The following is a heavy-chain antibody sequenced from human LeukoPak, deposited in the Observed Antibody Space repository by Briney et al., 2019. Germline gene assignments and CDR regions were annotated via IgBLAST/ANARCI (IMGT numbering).Heavy chain of an antibody. CDR2: INPSGGST. CDR3: ARGEIVLMVYGRGYFQH. CDR1: GYTFTSYY. D-gene: IGHD2-8*01. Sequence: ASVTVSCKASGYTFTSYYMHWVRQAPGQGLEWMGIINPSGGSTSYAQKFQGRVTMTRDTSTSTVYMELSSLRSEDTAVYYCARGEIVLMVYGRGYFQHWGQGTLVTVSS. V-gene: IGHV1-46*01. J-gene: IGHJ1*01.